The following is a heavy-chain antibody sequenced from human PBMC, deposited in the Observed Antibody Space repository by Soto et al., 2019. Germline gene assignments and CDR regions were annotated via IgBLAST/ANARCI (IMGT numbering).Heavy chain of an antibody. CDR3: ATASGYSSGWDFDY. D-gene: IGHD6-19*01. Sequence: GASVKVSCKVSGYTLTELSMHWVRQAPGKGLEWMGGFDPEDGETIYAQKFQGRVTMTEDTSTDTAYMELSSLRSEDTAVYYCATASGYSSGWDFDYWGQGTLVTVSS. J-gene: IGHJ4*02. V-gene: IGHV1-24*01. CDR2: FDPEDGET. CDR1: GYTLTELS.